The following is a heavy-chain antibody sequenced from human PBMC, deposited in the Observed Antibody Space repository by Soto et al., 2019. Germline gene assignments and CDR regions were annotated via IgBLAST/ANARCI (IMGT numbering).Heavy chain of an antibody. CDR3: MLGSGWKDFDD. V-gene: IGHV4-39*01. CDR2: IYYSGST. D-gene: IGHD3-22*01. CDR1: GGSITSSSYY. J-gene: IGHJ4*02. Sequence: QLQLQESGPGLVKPSETLSLTCTVSGGSITSSSYYWGWIRQPPGKGLEWIGNIYYSGSTYYNPSIRSRVTMSVDTSKNQFTLKLSSVTAADTAVYYCMLGSGWKDFDDWGQGTLVTVSS.